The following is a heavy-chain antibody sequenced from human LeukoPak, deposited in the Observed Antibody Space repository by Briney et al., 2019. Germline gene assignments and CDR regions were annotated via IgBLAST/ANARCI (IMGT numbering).Heavy chain of an antibody. CDR2: ISGSGGST. D-gene: IGHD6-19*01. CDR3: AKVSRRGWFSNYYGMDV. J-gene: IGHJ6*02. CDR1: GFTFSSYA. V-gene: IGHV3-23*01. Sequence: GGSLRLSCAASGFTFSSYAMSWVRQAPGKGLEWVSSISGSGGSTYYADSVKGRFTISRDNSKNTLYLQMNSLRAEDTAVYYCAKVSRRGWFSNYYGMDVWGQGTTVTVSS.